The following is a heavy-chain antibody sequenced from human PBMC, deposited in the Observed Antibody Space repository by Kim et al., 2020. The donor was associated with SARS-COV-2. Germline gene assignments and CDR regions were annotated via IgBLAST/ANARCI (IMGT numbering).Heavy chain of an antibody. V-gene: IGHV7-4-1*02. J-gene: IGHJ6*03. CDR1: GYTFTSYA. CDR3: ARDLEGSSWSGLYYYYYMDV. CDR2: INTNTGNP. D-gene: IGHD6-13*01. Sequence: ASVKVSCKASGYTFTSYAMNWVRQAPGQGLEWMGWINTNTGNPTYAQGFTGRFVFSLDTSVGTAYLQISSLKAEDTAVYYCARDLEGSSWSGLYYYYYMDVWGKGTTVTVSS.